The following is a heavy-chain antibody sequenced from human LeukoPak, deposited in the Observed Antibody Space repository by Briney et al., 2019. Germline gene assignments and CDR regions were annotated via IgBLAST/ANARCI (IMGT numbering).Heavy chain of an antibody. CDR1: GGSFSGYY. CDR2: INHSGST. V-gene: IGHV4-34*01. CDR3: ARGFSGWPNRFDY. D-gene: IGHD6-25*01. Sequence: SETLSLTCAVYGGSFSGYYWSWIRQPPGKGLEWIGEINHSGSTNYNPSLKSRVTISADTSKNQLSLKLSSVTAADTAVYYCARGFSGWPNRFDYWGQGTLVTVSS. J-gene: IGHJ4*02.